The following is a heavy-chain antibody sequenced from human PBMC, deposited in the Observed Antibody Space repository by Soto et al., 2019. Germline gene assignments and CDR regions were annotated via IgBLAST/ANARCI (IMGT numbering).Heavy chain of an antibody. V-gene: IGHV1-69*08. D-gene: IGHD2-2*01. J-gene: IGHJ4*02. CDR2: IIPILGIA. CDR3: ARENGVVVVPAAIGKYYFDY. Sequence: QVQLVQSGAEVQKPGSSVKVSCKASGGTFSSYTISWVRQAPGQGLEWMGRIIPILGIANYAQKFQGRVTLTADKSTSTAYMELSSLRSEDTAVYYCARENGVVVVPAAIGKYYFDYWGQGTLVTVSS. CDR1: GGTFSSYT.